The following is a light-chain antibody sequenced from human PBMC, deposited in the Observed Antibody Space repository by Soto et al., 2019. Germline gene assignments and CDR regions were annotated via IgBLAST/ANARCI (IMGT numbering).Light chain of an antibody. CDR1: QSVSSSY. J-gene: IGKJ1*01. Sequence: EILLTQSPGTLSLSPGERATLSCRASQSVSSSYLAWYQQKPGQAPRLLIYDASNRDTGIPARFTGSGSGTEFTLTIGRLQSEDFAVYYCQQYNSWPLTFGQGTKVDIK. V-gene: IGKV3-20*01. CDR3: QQYNSWPLT. CDR2: DAS.